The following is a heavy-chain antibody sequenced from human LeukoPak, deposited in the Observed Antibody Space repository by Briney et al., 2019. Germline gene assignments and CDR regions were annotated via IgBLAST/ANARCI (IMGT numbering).Heavy chain of an antibody. CDR2: IYYSGST. CDR3: AAAAEPANIDY. D-gene: IGHD6-13*01. V-gene: IGHV4-39*07. Sequence: SETLSLTCTVSGGSISSSSYYWGWIRQPPGKGLEWIGSIYYSGSTYYNPSLKSRVTISVDTSKNQFSLKLSSVTAADTAVCPCAAAAEPANIDYWGQGTLVTVSS. J-gene: IGHJ4*02. CDR1: GGSISSSSYY.